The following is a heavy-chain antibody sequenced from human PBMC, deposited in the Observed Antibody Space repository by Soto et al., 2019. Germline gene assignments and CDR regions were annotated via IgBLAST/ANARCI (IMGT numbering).Heavy chain of an antibody. V-gene: IGHV4-4*02. CDR1: GVSFTSNNW. D-gene: IGHD1-7*01. Sequence: SETLSLTCAVSGVSFTSNNWWTWVRQPPGQGLEWIGVIYRTGSTNYNPSLKSRVTISLDKSENQFSLKVTSLTAADTAVYYCASRDPGTSVDYWGQGTLVTVSS. J-gene: IGHJ4*02. CDR2: IYRTGST. CDR3: ASRDPGTSVDY.